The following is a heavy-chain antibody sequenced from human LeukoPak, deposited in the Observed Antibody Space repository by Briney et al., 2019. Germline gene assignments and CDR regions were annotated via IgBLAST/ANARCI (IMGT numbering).Heavy chain of an antibody. V-gene: IGHV3-30*01. Sequence: PGRSLRLSCAASGFTLSSYAMHWVRQAPGKGLEWVAVISYDGSNKYYADSVKGRFTISRDNSKNTLYLQMNSLRAEDTAVYYCERDVEWGQGTLVTVSS. CDR1: GFTLSSYA. CDR2: ISYDGSNK. CDR3: ERDVE. J-gene: IGHJ4*02.